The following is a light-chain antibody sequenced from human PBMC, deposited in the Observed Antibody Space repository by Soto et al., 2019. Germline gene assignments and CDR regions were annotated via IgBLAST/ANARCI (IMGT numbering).Light chain of an antibody. J-gene: IGKJ1*01. V-gene: IGKV1-17*01. Sequence: DIQMTQSPSSLSASVGDRVTITCRASQGIRNDLGWYQQKPGKAPNLLIYDASTLESGVPSRFSGSGSGTEFTLTITSLQPDDFATYYCQQYNHYSRTFGQGTKVDIK. CDR2: DAS. CDR1: QGIRND. CDR3: QQYNHYSRT.